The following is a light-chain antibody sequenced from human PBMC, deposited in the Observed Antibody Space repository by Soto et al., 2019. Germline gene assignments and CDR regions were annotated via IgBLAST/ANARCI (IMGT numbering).Light chain of an antibody. Sequence: IHLTQSPSSLSASVGDRVTVTCRASEDITNYLAWYQQKVGKAPKLLIYDAATLHSGVPSKFSGSGSGTEFSLTISSLQPDDFATYYCQQYNSYSWTFGQGTKVDIK. V-gene: IGKV1-9*01. J-gene: IGKJ1*01. CDR1: EDITNY. CDR3: QQYNSYSWT. CDR2: DAA.